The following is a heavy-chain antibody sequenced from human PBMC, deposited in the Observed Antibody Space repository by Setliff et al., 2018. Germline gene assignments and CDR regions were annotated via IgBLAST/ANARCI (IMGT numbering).Heavy chain of an antibody. CDR2: INTGGGSA. CDR1: GYSFNAYY. D-gene: IGHD6-13*01. CDR3: ARGEMAAVGRKGVFEH. Sequence: ASVKVSCKASGYSFNAYYMHWVRQAPGQGPEWMGIINTGGGSASYAEKFEGRVTMTSDTSTRKVYMEVNILRSDDTAMYYCARGEMAAVGRKGVFEHWGQGTLVTVSS. V-gene: IGHV1-46*02. J-gene: IGHJ4*02.